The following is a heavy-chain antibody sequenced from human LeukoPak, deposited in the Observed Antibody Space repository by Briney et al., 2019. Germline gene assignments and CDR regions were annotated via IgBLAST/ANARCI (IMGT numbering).Heavy chain of an antibody. CDR1: GGSISSGGYS. Sequence: SETLSLTCAVSGGSISSGGYSWSWIRQPPGKGLEWIGYIYHSGSTNYNPSLKSRVTISVDTSKNQFSLKLSSVTAADTAVYYCARGGELDLAVAGTGYFDYWGQGTLVTVSS. D-gene: IGHD6-19*01. CDR2: IYHSGST. J-gene: IGHJ4*02. CDR3: ARGGELDLAVAGTGYFDY. V-gene: IGHV4-30-2*01.